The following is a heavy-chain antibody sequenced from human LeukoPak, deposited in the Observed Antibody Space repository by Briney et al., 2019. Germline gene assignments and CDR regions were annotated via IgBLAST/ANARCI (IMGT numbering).Heavy chain of an antibody. CDR3: ARHGPGGGGRHIGYSSSWYLKGNSWFDP. CDR2: IYYSGST. D-gene: IGHD6-13*01. Sequence: PSETLSLTCTVSGGSISSYYWSWIRQPPGKGLEWIGYIYYSGSTNYNPSLKSRVTISVDTSKNQFSLKLSSVTAADTAVYYCARHGPGGGGRHIGYSSSWYLKGNSWFDPWGQGTLVTVSS. CDR1: GGSISSYY. V-gene: IGHV4-59*08. J-gene: IGHJ5*02.